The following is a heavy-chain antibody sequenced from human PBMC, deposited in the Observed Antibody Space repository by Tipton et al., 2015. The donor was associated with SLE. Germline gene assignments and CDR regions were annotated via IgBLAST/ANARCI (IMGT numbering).Heavy chain of an antibody. D-gene: IGHD3-10*01. V-gene: IGHV4-39*07. CDR1: GGSVSSSGYY. Sequence: TLSLTCTVSGGSVSSSGYYWAWIRQPPGKGLEWIANVYYTGSTYYNPSLKSRVTISADMSKDNFSLKVNSVTAADTAVYYCVRDPGGFGDYWGQGSVVTVSS. J-gene: IGHJ4*02. CDR2: VYYTGST. CDR3: VRDPGGFGDY.